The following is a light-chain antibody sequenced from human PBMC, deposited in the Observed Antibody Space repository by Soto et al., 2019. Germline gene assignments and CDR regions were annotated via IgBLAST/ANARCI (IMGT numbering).Light chain of an antibody. CDR2: QAS. CDR1: QGINSW. CDR3: HQYNNYLGT. Sequence: DIQMTQSPSTLSASVGDRVTITCRASQGINSWLAWYQQKPGKAPKLLIYQASSLQSGVPSRFSGSGSGTEFPLTIKTRQSDVFATYSCHQYNNYLGTFGKGTKVKIK. V-gene: IGKV1-5*03. J-gene: IGKJ1*01.